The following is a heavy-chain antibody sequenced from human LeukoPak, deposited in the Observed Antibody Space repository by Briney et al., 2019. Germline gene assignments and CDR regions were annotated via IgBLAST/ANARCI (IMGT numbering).Heavy chain of an antibody. D-gene: IGHD5-18*01. V-gene: IGHV4-39*01. CDR3: VSPRGFSYGYFDY. J-gene: IGHJ4*02. CDR1: GGSISSSSAS. Sequence: PSETLSLTCTVSGGSISSSSASWGWIRQPPGKGLEWIGSIYYSKNTYYNPSLKSRVTISADTSKNQFSLTLGSVSASDTAVYYCVSPRGFSYGYFDYWGQGTLVTVSS. CDR2: IYYSKNT.